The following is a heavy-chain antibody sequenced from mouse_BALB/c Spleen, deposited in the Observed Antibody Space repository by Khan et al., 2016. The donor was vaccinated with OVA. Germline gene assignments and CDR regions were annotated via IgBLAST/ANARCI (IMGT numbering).Heavy chain of an antibody. D-gene: IGHD1-1*01. CDR1: GYSITSNYA. J-gene: IGHJ4*01. Sequence: EVQLQESGPGLVKPSQSLSLTCTVTGYSITSNYAWNWIRQFPGNKLEWMGYISYSGSTSYNPSLKSRISITREQSKNQFFLQLRSVTTEDTATYYCARGNYYGYAMDYWGQGTSVTVSS. CDR3: ARGNYYGYAMDY. V-gene: IGHV3-2*02. CDR2: ISYSGST.